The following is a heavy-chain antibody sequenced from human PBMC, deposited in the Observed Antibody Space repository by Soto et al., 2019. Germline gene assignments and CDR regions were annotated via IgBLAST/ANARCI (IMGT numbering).Heavy chain of an antibody. D-gene: IGHD2-15*01. CDR2: INSDGSST. Sequence: VGSLRLSCAASGFTFSTYWMHWVRQAPGKGLVWVSRINSDGSSTNYADSVKGRFTISRDNAKNTLFLQMNSLRAEDTALYYCARGYCSGGSCWDPSFDYWGQGTLVTVSS. CDR3: ARGYCSGGSCWDPSFDY. V-gene: IGHV3-74*01. J-gene: IGHJ4*02. CDR1: GFTFSTYW.